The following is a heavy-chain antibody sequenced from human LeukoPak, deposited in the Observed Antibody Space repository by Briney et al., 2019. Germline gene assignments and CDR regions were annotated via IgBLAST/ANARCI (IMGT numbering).Heavy chain of an antibody. CDR3: ARDRVNYFDY. CDR2: INPDGGAK. Sequence: PGGSLRLSCAASGFTFSTYWMSWVRQAPGKGLEWVANINPDGGAKYYADSMKGRFAISRDNAKKSLYLQMNSLRAEDTAVYYCARDRVNYFDYWGQGTLVTVPS. J-gene: IGHJ4*02. CDR1: GFTFSTYW. D-gene: IGHD3-10*01. V-gene: IGHV3-7*01.